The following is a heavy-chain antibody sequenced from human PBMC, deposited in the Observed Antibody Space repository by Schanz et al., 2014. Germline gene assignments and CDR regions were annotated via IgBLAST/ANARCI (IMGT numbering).Heavy chain of an antibody. CDR1: GFNFSSHW. V-gene: IGHV3-7*01. Sequence: DVQLVESGGTLVRPGGSLRLSCAASGFNFSSHWMTWVRQAPGRGLEWVANIRQDVRAKYYVDSVKGRFTISRDNIASSLFLQMNSLRAEDSAVYYCARGLIVGDGQHFYFSYGLDVWGQGTTVTVS. CDR2: IRQDVRAK. J-gene: IGHJ6*02. CDR3: ARGLIVGDGQHFYFSYGLDV. D-gene: IGHD1-26*01.